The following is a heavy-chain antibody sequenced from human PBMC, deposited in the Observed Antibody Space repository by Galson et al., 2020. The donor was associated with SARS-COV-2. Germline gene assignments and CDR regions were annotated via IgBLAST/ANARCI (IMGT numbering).Heavy chain of an antibody. CDR3: ARGMTTVIYYGMDV. D-gene: IGHD4-17*01. J-gene: IGHJ6*02. Sequence: TGGSLRLSCAASGFTFSDYYMSWIRQAPGKGLEWVSYISSSSSYTNYADSVQGRFTISRDNAKNSLYLQMNSLRAEDTAVYYCARGMTTVIYYGMDVWGQGTTVTVSS. CDR2: ISSSSSYT. CDR1: GFTFSDYY. V-gene: IGHV3-11*06.